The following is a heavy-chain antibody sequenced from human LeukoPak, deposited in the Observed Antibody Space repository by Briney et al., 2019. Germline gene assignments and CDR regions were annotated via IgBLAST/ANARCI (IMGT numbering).Heavy chain of an antibody. Sequence: PSETLSLTCAVYAGSFSGYYWSWIRQPPGKGLEWIGEINHSGSTNYNPSLKSLATISVDTSKMQFSLKMSSVTAADSAVYYCARHIAGIWFGELEHLDYWGQGTLVTVSS. CDR3: ARHIAGIWFGELEHLDY. D-gene: IGHD3-10*01. J-gene: IGHJ4*02. CDR1: AGSFSGYY. V-gene: IGHV4-34*01. CDR2: INHSGST.